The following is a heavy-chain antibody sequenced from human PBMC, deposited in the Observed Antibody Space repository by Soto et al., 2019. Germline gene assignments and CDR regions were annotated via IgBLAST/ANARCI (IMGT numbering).Heavy chain of an antibody. CDR2: INTDGSST. J-gene: IGHJ1*01. Sequence: EVQLVESGGGLVQAGGSLRLSCAASGFTFSSYWMHWVRQAPGKGLAWVSRINTDGSSTSYADSVKGRFTISRDNAKNTLYLQMNSLRADDTAVHYCAREYGDYVGEEYFQHWGQGTLVTVSS. D-gene: IGHD4-17*01. V-gene: IGHV3-74*01. CDR1: GFTFSSYW. CDR3: AREYGDYVGEEYFQH.